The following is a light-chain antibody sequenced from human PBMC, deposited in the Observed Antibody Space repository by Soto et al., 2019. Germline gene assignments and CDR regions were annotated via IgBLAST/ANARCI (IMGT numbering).Light chain of an antibody. CDR1: QNIGDN. CDR2: DAS. Sequence: MTQSPYTLSVSPGERATLSCTASQNIGDNLAWYQQKPGQAPRLLIYDASIRATGIPARFSGSGSGTEFTLTISSLQSEDFAVYYCQQRNIWPPVTFGQRTRLEI. V-gene: IGKV3-15*01. CDR3: QQRNIWPPVT. J-gene: IGKJ5*01.